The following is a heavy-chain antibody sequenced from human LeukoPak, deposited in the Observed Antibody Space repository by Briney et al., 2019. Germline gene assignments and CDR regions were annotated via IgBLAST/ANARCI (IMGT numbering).Heavy chain of an antibody. D-gene: IGHD3-3*01. CDR1: GYTLTELS. V-gene: IGHV1-24*01. CDR2: FDPEDGET. Sequence: GASVKVSCKVSGYTLTELSMHWVRQAPGKGLEWMGGFDPEDGETIYAQKFQGRVTMTEDTSTDTAYMELSSLRSDDTAVYYCARDWDFTITIFGVVPYDYWGQGTLVTVSS. CDR3: ARDWDFTITIFGVVPYDY. J-gene: IGHJ4*02.